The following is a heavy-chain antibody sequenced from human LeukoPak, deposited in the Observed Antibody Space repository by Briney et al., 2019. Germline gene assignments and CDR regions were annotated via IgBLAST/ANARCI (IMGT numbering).Heavy chain of an antibody. CDR1: GGSISSGSYY. CDR3: ARSVIGGLTFDY. V-gene: IGHV4-61*02. CDR2: IYTSGST. Sequence: PSQTLSLTCTVSGGSISSGSYYWSWIRQPAGKGLEWIGRIYTSGSTNYNPSLKSRATIPVDTSKNQFSLKLSSVTAADTAVYYCARSVIGGLTFDYWGQGTLVTVSS. J-gene: IGHJ4*02. D-gene: IGHD2-15*01.